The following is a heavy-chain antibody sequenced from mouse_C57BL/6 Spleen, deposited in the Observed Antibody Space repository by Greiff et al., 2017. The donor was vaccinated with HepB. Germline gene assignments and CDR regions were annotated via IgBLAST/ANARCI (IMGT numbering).Heavy chain of an antibody. CDR2: IDPSDSYT. V-gene: IGHV1-59*01. D-gene: IGHD4-1*01. J-gene: IGHJ2*01. CDR1: GYTFTSYW. Sequence: VQLQQPGAELVRPGTSVKLSCKASGYTFTSYWMHWVKQRPGQGLEWIGVIDPSDSYTNYNQKFKGKATLTVDTSSSTAYMQLSSLTSEDSAVYYCARGNWEGYFDYWGQGTTLTVSS. CDR3: ARGNWEGYFDY.